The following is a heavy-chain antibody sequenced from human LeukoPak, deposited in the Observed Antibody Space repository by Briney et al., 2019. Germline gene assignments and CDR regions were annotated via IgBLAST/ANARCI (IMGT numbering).Heavy chain of an antibody. V-gene: IGHV3-30*18. D-gene: IGHD7-27*01. J-gene: IGHJ4*02. CDR1: GFTFSSYG. CDR2: ISYDGSNK. CDR3: AKENENWGSFDY. Sequence: GGSLRLSCAASGFTFSSYGMHWVRQAPGKGLEWVAVISYDGSNKYYADSVKGRFTISRDNSKNTLYLQMNSLRAEDTAVYYCAKENENWGSFDYWGQGTLVTVSS.